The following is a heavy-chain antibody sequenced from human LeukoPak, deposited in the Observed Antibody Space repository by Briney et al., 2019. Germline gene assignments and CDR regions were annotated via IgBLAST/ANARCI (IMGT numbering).Heavy chain of an antibody. D-gene: IGHD3-22*01. CDR2: FNPSGGST. J-gene: IGHJ4*02. CDR3: ASGLYDSSDYYYFLDY. V-gene: IGHV1-46*01. CDR1: GYTFTSYY. Sequence: GASVKVSCKASGYTFTSYYMHWVRQAPGQGLEWMGIFNPSGGSTSYAQKFQGRVTITTDESTSTAYMELSSLRSEDTAVYYCASGLYDSSDYYYFLDYWGQGTLVTVSS.